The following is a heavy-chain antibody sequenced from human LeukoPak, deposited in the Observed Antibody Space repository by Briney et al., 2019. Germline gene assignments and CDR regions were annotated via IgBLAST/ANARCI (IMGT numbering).Heavy chain of an antibody. J-gene: IGHJ6*03. Sequence: GGSLRLSCAASGFTFGSYAMSWARQAPGKGLEWVSSISGSGGTTYYADSVKGRFTISRDNSKNTLYLQMNSLGAEDTAVCYCAKAALGGLTIFGVIIPYYYYMDVWGKGTTVTVSS. CDR1: GFTFGSYA. CDR2: ISGSGGTT. CDR3: AKAALGGLTIFGVIIPYYYYMDV. D-gene: IGHD3-3*01. V-gene: IGHV3-23*01.